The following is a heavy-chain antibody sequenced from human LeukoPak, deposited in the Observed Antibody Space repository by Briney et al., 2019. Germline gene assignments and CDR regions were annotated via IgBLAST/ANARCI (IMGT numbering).Heavy chain of an antibody. D-gene: IGHD3/OR15-3a*01. CDR3: ARVAGGFLDLKYFEY. V-gene: IGHV4-59*01. CDR1: GDSMSGYY. J-gene: IGHJ4*02. CDR2: IYYSGNT. Sequence: PSETLSLTCTVFGDSMSGYYWTWVRQPPGKGLEWIGNIYYSGNTNYNPSLKSRVTMSIDTSKKQFSLRLNSVTAADTAVYYCARVAGGFLDLKYFEYWGQGTLITVSS.